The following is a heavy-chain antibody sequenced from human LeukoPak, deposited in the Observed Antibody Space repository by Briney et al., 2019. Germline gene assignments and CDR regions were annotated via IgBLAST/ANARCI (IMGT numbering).Heavy chain of an antibody. J-gene: IGHJ3*01. D-gene: IGHD4-23*01. CDR1: GFTFSSYG. CDR3: AKDGGYQVASPNHDAFNA. V-gene: IGHV3-33*05. CDR2: ISYDGRNK. Sequence: GGSLRLSCAASGFTFSSYGMHWVRQAPGKGLEWVAVISYDGRNKYSADSVKGRFTVSRDNSKNTLYLQMDSLRAEDTAVYYCAKDGGYQVASPNHDAFNAWGQGTMVTVSS.